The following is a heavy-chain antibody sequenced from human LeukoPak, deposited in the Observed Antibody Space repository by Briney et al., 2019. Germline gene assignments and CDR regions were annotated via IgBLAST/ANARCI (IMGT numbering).Heavy chain of an antibody. Sequence: PGGSLRLSCAASGFTFSSYSMSWVRQAPGKGLEWVSAISSSSSNIYYADSVKGRFTISRDKAKNSLYLQMNSLRAEDTAVYYCASEQDDYNPGGFDYWGQGTLVTVSS. V-gene: IGHV3-21*01. D-gene: IGHD5-24*01. J-gene: IGHJ4*02. CDR3: ASEQDDYNPGGFDY. CDR1: GFTFSSYS. CDR2: ISSSSSNI.